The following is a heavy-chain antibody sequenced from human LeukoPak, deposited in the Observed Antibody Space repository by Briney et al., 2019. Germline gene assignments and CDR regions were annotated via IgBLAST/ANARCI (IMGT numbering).Heavy chain of an antibody. J-gene: IGHJ3*02. CDR3: TRDNYYDTSDKPLTAFDI. D-gene: IGHD3-22*01. CDR2: ISKDGNNK. CDR1: GFTFNKYA. V-gene: IGHV3-30-3*01. Sequence: GRSLRLSCAASGFTFNKYAMHWVRQARGKGLELVALISKDGNNKYYADSVQGRFSISRDNSKNTLYLQMNSLRAADTALYYCTRDNYYDTSDKPLTAFDIWGQGTMVTVSS.